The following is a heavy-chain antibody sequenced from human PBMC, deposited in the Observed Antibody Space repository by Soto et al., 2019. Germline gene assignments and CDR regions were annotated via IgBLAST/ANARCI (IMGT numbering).Heavy chain of an antibody. D-gene: IGHD3-22*01. CDR1: GGPFSGYY. V-gene: IGHV4-34*01. CDR3: ARRSYYDSSGYLDLSHDAFDI. CDR2: INHSGST. J-gene: IGHJ3*02. Sequence: PSETLSLTCAVYGGPFSGYYWSWIRQPPGKGLEWIGEINHSGSTNYNPSLKSRVTISVDTSKNQFSLKLSSVTAADTAVYYCARRSYYDSSGYLDLSHDAFDIWGQGTMVTVSS.